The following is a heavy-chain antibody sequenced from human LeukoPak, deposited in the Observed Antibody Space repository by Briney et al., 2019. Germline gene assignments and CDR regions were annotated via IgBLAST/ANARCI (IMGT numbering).Heavy chain of an antibody. Sequence: SQTLSLTCAISGDSVSSYDATWNWIRQSPSRGLEWLGRTYYRSKWGNDYAVSVKSRITINPDTSKNQFSLHLNSVSPEDTAVYYCARVSSQAFDVWGQGTMVTVSP. CDR2: TYYRSKWGN. CDR3: ARVSSQAFDV. J-gene: IGHJ3*01. D-gene: IGHD6-6*01. CDR1: GDSVSSYDAT. V-gene: IGHV6-1*01.